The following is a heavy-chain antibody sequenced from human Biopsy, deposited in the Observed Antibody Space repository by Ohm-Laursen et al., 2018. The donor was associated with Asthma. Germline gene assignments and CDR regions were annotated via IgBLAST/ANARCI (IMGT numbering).Heavy chain of an antibody. Sequence: SDTLSLTCTVSGGSLSSGPYYWSWIRQPPGKGLERIGYIYYSGSTYYNPSLKSRVTISVDTSKNQFSLKLSSVTAADTAVYYCARFTASITIFGVVNNWFDPWGQGTLVTVSS. D-gene: IGHD3-3*01. CDR2: IYYSGST. V-gene: IGHV4-30-4*02. CDR1: GGSLSSGPYY. CDR3: ARFTASITIFGVVNNWFDP. J-gene: IGHJ5*02.